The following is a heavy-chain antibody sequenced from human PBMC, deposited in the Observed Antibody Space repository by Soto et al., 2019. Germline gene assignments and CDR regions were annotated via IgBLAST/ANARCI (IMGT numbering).Heavy chain of an antibody. V-gene: IGHV3-23*01. D-gene: IGHD3-10*01. Sequence: GGSLRLSCAASGFTFSSYAMSWVRQAPGKGLEWVSAISGSGGSTYYADSVKGRFTISRDNSKNTLYLQMNSLRAEDTAVYYCARKIFMVRGVIGYGMDVWGQGTTVTVSS. CDR2: ISGSGGST. J-gene: IGHJ6*02. CDR1: GFTFSSYA. CDR3: ARKIFMVRGVIGYGMDV.